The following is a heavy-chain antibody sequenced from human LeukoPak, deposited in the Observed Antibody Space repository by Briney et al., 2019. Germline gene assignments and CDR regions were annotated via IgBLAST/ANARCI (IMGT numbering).Heavy chain of an antibody. CDR2: ISPTGSTT. V-gene: IGHV3-74*01. CDR1: GFSFSGHW. Sequence: LSGGSLRLSCTASGFSFSGHWMHWARQLPGKGLVWVSRISPTGSTTSYVDSVKGRFTVSRDNAKNTLYLQVNNLRAEDTAVYYCARGPNSNWSGLDFWGQGTLLTVSS. J-gene: IGHJ4*02. D-gene: IGHD6-6*01. CDR3: ARGPNSNWSGLDF.